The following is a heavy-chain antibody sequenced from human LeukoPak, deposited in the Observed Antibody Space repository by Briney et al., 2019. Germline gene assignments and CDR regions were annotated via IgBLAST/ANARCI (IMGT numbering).Heavy chain of an antibody. V-gene: IGHV5-51*01. D-gene: IGHD4-23*01. J-gene: IGHJ5*02. CDR2: IYPGDSDT. CDR1: GYSFTSYW. Sequence: GESLKISCEGSGYSFTSYWIGWVRQMPGKGLEWMGIIYPGDSDTRYSPSFQGQVTISADKSISTAFLQWSSLKASDTAMYYCTRHNRQTTGVGWFDPWGQGTLVTVSS. CDR3: TRHNRQTTGVGWFDP.